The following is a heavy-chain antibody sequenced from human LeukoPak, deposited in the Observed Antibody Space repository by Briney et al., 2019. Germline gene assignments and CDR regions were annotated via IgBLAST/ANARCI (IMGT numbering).Heavy chain of an antibody. CDR2: MNPNSGNT. CDR1: GYTFTSYD. CDR3: ARDRGSYYALFDY. J-gene: IGHJ4*02. V-gene: IGHV1-8*03. Sequence: GASVKVSCKASGYTFTSYDINWVRQATGQGLEWMGWMNPNSGNTGYAQKFQGRVTITRNTSISTAYMELSSLRSEDTAVYYCARDRGSYYALFDYWGQGTLVTVSS. D-gene: IGHD1-26*01.